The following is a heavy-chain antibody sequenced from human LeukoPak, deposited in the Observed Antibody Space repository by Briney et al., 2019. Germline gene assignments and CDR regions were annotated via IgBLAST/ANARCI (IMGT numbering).Heavy chain of an antibody. CDR1: GGSISSSSYY. CDR2: IYYSGST. V-gene: IGHV4-39*07. J-gene: IGHJ4*02. CDR3: ARDGYYYDSSGYLYLDY. D-gene: IGHD3-22*01. Sequence: SETLSLTCTVSGGSISSSSYYWGWIRQPPGKGLEWIGSIYYSGSTYYNPSLKSRVTISVDTSKNQFSLKLSSVTAADTAVYYCARDGYYYDSSGYLYLDYWGQGTPVTVSS.